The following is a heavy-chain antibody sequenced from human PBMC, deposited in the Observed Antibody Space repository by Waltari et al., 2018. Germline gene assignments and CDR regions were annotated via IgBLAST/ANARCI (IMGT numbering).Heavy chain of an antibody. J-gene: IGHJ5*02. CDR3: ARDYCSGGSCYWFDP. CDR2: IYHSGGT. Sequence: QVQLQESGPGLVKPSETLPLTCAVSGYSISSGYYWGWIRQPPGKGLEWIGSIYHSGGTYYNPCLKSRVTISVDTSKNQFSLKLSSVTAADTAVYYCARDYCSGGSCYWFDPWGQGTLVTVSS. D-gene: IGHD2-15*01. CDR1: GYSISSGYY. V-gene: IGHV4-38-2*02.